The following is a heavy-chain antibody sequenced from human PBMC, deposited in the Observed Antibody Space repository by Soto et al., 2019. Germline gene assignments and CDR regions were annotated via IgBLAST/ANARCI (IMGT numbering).Heavy chain of an antibody. CDR2: ISSSSTI. D-gene: IGHD6-13*01. V-gene: IGHV3-48*01. CDR3: AREGGNSSSWYQGLDWFDP. CDR1: GFTFSSYS. J-gene: IGHJ5*02. Sequence: PGGSLRLSCAASGFTFSSYSMNWVRQAPGKGLEWVSYISSSSTIYYADSVKGRFTISRDNAKNSLYLQMNSLRAEDTAVYYCAREGGNSSSWYQGLDWFDPWGQGTLVTVSS.